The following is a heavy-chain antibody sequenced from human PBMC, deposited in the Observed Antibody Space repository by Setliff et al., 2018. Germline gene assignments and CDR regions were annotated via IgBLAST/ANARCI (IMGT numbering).Heavy chain of an antibody. Sequence: SETLSLTCAVSGYSISSDYYWGWIRQPPGKGLEWIGSMYHSGSTYYNPSLKSRVTISVDTSKNQFSLKLNYVTAADTAVYYCARALGYCSRTSCDADAFDIWGQGTMVTVAS. CDR2: MYHSGST. V-gene: IGHV4-38-2*01. CDR1: GYSISSDYY. CDR3: ARALGYCSRTSCDADAFDI. J-gene: IGHJ3*02. D-gene: IGHD2-2*01.